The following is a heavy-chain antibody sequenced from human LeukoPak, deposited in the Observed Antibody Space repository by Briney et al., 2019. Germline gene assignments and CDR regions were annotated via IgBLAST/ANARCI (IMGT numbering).Heavy chain of an antibody. J-gene: IGHJ4*02. Sequence: PGGSLRLSCAASGFSFTNYWMTWVRQAPGKGLEWVANIKQDGSENYYVDSVKGRFTISRDNAKNSLYLQMNSLRAEDTAVYSCVRDHMWSFDYWGQGILVTVSS. CDR1: GFSFTNYW. CDR2: IKQDGSEN. D-gene: IGHD2-21*01. V-gene: IGHV3-7*01. CDR3: VRDHMWSFDY.